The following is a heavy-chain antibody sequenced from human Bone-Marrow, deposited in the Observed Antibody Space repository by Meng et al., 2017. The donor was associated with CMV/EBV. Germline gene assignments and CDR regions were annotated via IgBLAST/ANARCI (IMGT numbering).Heavy chain of an antibody. CDR3: ARELRDTYNFDY. V-gene: IGHV1-46*01. Sequence: ASVKVSCKTSRNTFTSYYIHWVRQAPGQGLEWIGIINPTGGNAGYAQKFQGRVTMTRDTSATTVYMELSSLGSDDTAVYYCARELRDTYNFDYWGQGNLVTVDS. CDR2: INPTGGNA. D-gene: IGHD5-24*01. CDR1: RNTFTSYY. J-gene: IGHJ4*02.